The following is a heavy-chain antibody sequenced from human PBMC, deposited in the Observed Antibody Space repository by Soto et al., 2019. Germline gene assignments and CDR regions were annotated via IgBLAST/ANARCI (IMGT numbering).Heavy chain of an antibody. Sequence: QSGPTLVNPTQTLTLTCTFSGFSLSTSGMCVSWIRQPPGKALEWLALIDWDDDKYYSTSLKTRLTISKDTSKNQVVLTMTNMDPVDTATYYCARAYYDILTGYYEVPFDYWGQGTLVTVSS. CDR1: GFSLSTSGMC. CDR2: IDWDDDK. J-gene: IGHJ4*02. CDR3: ARAYYDILTGYYEVPFDY. D-gene: IGHD3-9*01. V-gene: IGHV2-70*01.